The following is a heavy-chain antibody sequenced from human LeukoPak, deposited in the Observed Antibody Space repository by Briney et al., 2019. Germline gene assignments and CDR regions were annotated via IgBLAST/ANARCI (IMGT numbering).Heavy chain of an antibody. CDR3: AREVEGYCSGGSCYQSRYYYYYYMDV. CDR2: IYYSGST. J-gene: IGHJ6*03. D-gene: IGHD2-15*01. V-gene: IGHV4-59*01. Sequence: SETLSLTCTVSGGSISSYYWSWIRQPPGKGLEWIGNIYYSGSTNYNPSLKSRVTISVDTSKNQFSLKLSSVTAADTAVYYWAREVEGYCSGGSCYQSRYYYYYYMDVWGKGTTVTVSS. CDR1: GGSISSYY.